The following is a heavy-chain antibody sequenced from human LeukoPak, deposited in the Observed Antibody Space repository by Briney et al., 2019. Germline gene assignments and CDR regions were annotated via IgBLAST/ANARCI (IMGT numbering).Heavy chain of an antibody. J-gene: IGHJ4*01. D-gene: IGHD3-22*01. V-gene: IGHV4-38-2*01. CDR2: IHHSGSA. Sequence: SETLSHTCGVSDYSIGSGYYWGWIRQPPGKGLEWIGSIHHSGSAYYNPSLKSRVTISVDTSKNQFSLRLSSVTAADTAVYYCARAPYYYDNSGYPDYWGHGTLVTVSS. CDR3: ARAPYYYDNSGYPDY. CDR1: DYSIGSGYY.